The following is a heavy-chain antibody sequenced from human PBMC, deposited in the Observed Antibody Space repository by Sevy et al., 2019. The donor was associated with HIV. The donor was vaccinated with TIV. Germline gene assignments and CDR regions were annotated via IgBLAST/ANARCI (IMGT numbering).Heavy chain of an antibody. CDR2: IRNKADSYTT. Sequence: GGSLRLSCAASGFTFSDHYMEWVRQAPGKGLEWVGRIRNKADSYTTEYAASVKGRFTISRDDSKNSLYLLMNSLETEDTAVYYCATHAGIAAAGSVFDYWGQGTLVTVSS. J-gene: IGHJ4*02. CDR1: GFTFSDHY. V-gene: IGHV3-72*01. CDR3: ATHAGIAAAGSVFDY. D-gene: IGHD6-13*01.